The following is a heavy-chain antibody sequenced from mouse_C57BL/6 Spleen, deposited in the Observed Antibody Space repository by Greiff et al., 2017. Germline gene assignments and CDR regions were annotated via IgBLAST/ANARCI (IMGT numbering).Heavy chain of an antibody. J-gene: IGHJ4*01. CDR2: IYPGDGDT. V-gene: IGHV1-82*01. D-gene: IGHD1-1*01. Sequence: VMLVESGPELVKPGASVKISCKASGYAFSSSWMNWVKQRPGKGLEWIGRIYPGDGDTNYNGKFKGKATLTADKSSSTAYMQLSSLTSEDSAVYFCARSTSRAMDYWGQGTSVTVSS. CDR1: GYAFSSSW. CDR3: ARSTSRAMDY.